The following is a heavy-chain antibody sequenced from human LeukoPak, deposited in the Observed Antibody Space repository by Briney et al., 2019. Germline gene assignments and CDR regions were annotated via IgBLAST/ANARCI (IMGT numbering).Heavy chain of an antibody. D-gene: IGHD3-3*01. CDR1: GGSISGYY. V-gene: IGHV4-4*07. Sequence: SETLSLTCTVSGGSISGYYWSWIRQPAGKGLEWIGRIYTSGTSNYNPSFKSRVTMSVDTSKNQFSLKLSSVTAADTAVYYCARGDFWSGFYNYWGQGTLVTVSS. CDR2: IYTSGTS. J-gene: IGHJ4*02. CDR3: ARGDFWSGFYNY.